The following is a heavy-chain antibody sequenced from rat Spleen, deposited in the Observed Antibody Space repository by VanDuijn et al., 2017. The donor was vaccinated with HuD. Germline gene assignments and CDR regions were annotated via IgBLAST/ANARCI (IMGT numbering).Heavy chain of an antibody. D-gene: IGHD4-4*01. CDR3: TRHDYSGVITNWFAY. CDR1: GFTFSDYY. Sequence: EVQLVESGGGLVQPGRSLKLSCAASGFTFSDYYMAWVRQAPTKGLEWVATFSYDGLNTYYRDSVKGRFTVSRDNAKSTLYLQMDSLRSEDTATYYCTRHDYSGVITNWFAYWGQGTLVTVSS. V-gene: IGHV5-29*01. CDR2: FSYDGLNT. J-gene: IGHJ3*01.